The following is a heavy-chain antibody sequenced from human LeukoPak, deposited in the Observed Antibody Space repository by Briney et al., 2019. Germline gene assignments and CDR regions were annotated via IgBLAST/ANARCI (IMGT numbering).Heavy chain of an antibody. CDR3: AREAEQQLVRSWFDP. D-gene: IGHD6-13*01. V-gene: IGHV3-48*03. CDR2: ISSSGSTI. CDR1: GFTFSSYE. J-gene: IGHJ5*02. Sequence: PGGSLRLSCAASGFTFSSYEMNWVRQAPGKGLEWVSYISSSGSTIYYADSVKGRFTISRDNAKNSLYLQMNSLRAEDTAVYYCAREAEQQLVRSWFDPWGQGTLVTVSS.